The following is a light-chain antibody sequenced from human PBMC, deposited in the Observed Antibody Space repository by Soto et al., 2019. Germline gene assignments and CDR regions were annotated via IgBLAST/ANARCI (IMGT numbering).Light chain of an antibody. J-gene: IGLJ1*01. CDR1: NIGSKS. CDR2: YNS. V-gene: IGLV3-21*04. CDR3: QVWDSSSDLFYV. Sequence: SYVLTQPPSVSVAPGKTASITCGGNNIGSKSVHWYQQKPGQAPVLVISYNSDRPSGIPERFSGSNSGNTATLTVSRVEAGDEADYYCQVWDSSSDLFYVFGTGTKLTVL.